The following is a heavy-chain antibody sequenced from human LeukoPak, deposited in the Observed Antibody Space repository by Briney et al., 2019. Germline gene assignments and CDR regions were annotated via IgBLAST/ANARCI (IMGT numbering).Heavy chain of an antibody. CDR3: AKRSPYYFDY. V-gene: IGHV3-23*01. D-gene: IGHD2-15*01. J-gene: IGHJ4*02. CDR2: IRVSGGST. Sequence: GGSLRLSCAASGFTFSSYAMSWVRQAPGKGLEWVSAIRVSGGSTYHADSVKGRFTITRDNSKNTLYLQMNSLRAEDTAVYYCAKRSPYYFDYWGQGTLVTVSS. CDR1: GFTFSSYA.